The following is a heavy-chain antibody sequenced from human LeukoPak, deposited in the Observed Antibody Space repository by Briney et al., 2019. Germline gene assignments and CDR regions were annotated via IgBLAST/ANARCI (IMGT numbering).Heavy chain of an antibody. D-gene: IGHD3-10*01. CDR2: IYYSGST. Sequence: PSETLSLTCTVSGGSISSSSYYWGWIRQPPGKGLEWIGSIYYSGSTYYNPSLKSRVTISVDTSKNQFSLKLSSVTAADTAVYYCASRYYYGSGSYYKAGYYYMDVWGKGTTVTVSS. CDR3: ASRYYYGSGSYYKAGYYYMDV. CDR1: GGSISSSSYY. J-gene: IGHJ6*03. V-gene: IGHV4-39*07.